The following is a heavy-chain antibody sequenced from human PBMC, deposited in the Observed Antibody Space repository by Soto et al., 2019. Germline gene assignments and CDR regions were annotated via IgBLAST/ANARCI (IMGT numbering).Heavy chain of an antibody. J-gene: IGHJ5*02. Sequence: QVQLEQSAAEVKKPGSSVKVSCRASGGTFGGYGLHWVRQAPGQGLGWMGGIVPLFAAATYAQKFQGRVTTRGPASGGNLPLASLSPDGTAIKYRPRVGTGYAGTGRSYHYTAKLESWVQGTLVTVSS. V-gene: IGHV1-69*12. D-gene: IGHD3-16*02. CDR1: GGTFGGYG. CDR2: IVPLFAAA. CDR3: PRVGTGYAGTGRSYHYTAKLES.